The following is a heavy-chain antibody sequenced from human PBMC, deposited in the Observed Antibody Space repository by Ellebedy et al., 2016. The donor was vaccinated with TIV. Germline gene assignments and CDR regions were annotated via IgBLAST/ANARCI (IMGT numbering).Heavy chain of an antibody. J-gene: IGHJ3*02. CDR3: AHRRWQYLLWFGELRGDAFDI. CDR2: IYWDDDK. Sequence: SGPTLVKPTQTLTLTCTFSGFSLSASGVGVGWIRQPPGKALERLALIYWDDDKRYSPSLKSRLTITKDTSKNQVVLTITNMEPVDTATYYCAHRRWQYLLWFGELRGDAFDIWGQGTMVTVSS. CDR1: GFSLSASGVG. V-gene: IGHV2-5*02. D-gene: IGHD3-10*01.